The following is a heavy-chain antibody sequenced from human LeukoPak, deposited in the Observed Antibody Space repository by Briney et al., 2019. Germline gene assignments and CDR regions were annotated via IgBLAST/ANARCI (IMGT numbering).Heavy chain of an antibody. CDR3: AKDNRRHYTSGPNPDSLH. V-gene: IGHV3-9*01. CDR1: GFIFNNYA. J-gene: IGHJ4*02. CDR2: ISWNSGSI. Sequence: GGSLRLSCAGSGFIFNNYAMHWVRQPPGKGLEWVSGISWNSGSIDYVDSVKGRFTISRDNAKNSLYLQMNSLRVEDTAFYYCAKDNRRHYTSGPNPDSLHWGQGALVTVSP. D-gene: IGHD6-19*01.